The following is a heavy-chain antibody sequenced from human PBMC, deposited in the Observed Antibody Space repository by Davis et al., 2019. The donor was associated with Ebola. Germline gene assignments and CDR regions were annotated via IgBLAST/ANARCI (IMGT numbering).Heavy chain of an antibody. V-gene: IGHV4-4*02. CDR2: IFDTGTS. Sequence: SQTLSLTCAVSGGSIFSSNWWSWVRQPPGKGLEWIGEIFDTGTSNYNPSLSSRVTISLDKSKSQFSLKLNSVTAADTAMYYCARVGGAGDGYSLEAFDIWGQGTMVTVSS. CDR1: GGSIFSSNW. J-gene: IGHJ3*02. D-gene: IGHD5-24*01. CDR3: ARVGGAGDGYSLEAFDI.